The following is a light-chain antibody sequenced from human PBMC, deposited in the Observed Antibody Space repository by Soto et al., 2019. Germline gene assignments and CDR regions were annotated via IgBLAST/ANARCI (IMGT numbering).Light chain of an antibody. CDR2: DAS. CDR1: QSVGRNY. CDR3: HQYAVSPLT. Sequence: ENVLTQSPGTLSLSPGESATLSCRASQSVGRNYLAWFQHKPDQAPRLLIYDASNRATGVPDRFSGSGSGTDFTLSVTRLEPEDFAVYYCHQYAVSPLTFGGGTTVEIK. J-gene: IGKJ4*01. V-gene: IGKV3-20*01.